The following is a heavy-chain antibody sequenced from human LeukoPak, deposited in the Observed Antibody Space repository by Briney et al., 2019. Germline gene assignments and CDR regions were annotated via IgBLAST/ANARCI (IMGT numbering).Heavy chain of an antibody. D-gene: IGHD6-6*01. CDR2: IYHSGST. CDR1: GYSISSGYY. V-gene: IGHV4-38-2*01. CDR3: APIAARRDHNWFDP. J-gene: IGHJ5*02. Sequence: SETLSLTCAVSGYSISSGYYWGWIRQPPGKGLEWIGSIYHSGSTYYNPSLKSRVTISVDTSKNQFSLKLGSVTAADTAVYYCAPIAARRDHNWFDPWGQGTLVTVSS.